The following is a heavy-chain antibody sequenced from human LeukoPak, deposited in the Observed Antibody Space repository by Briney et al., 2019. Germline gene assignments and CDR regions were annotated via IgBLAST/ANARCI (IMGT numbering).Heavy chain of an antibody. CDR1: GGSISSGGYY. V-gene: IGHV4-31*03. CDR2: IYYSGST. CDR3: ARGLWFGELLSGGFDY. D-gene: IGHD3-10*01. Sequence: SQTLSLTCTVSGGSISSGGYYWSWIRQHPGKGLEWIGYIYYSGSTYYNPSLKSRVTISVDTSKNQFSLKLSSVTAADTAVYYCARGLWFGELLSGGFDYWGQGTLVTVSS. J-gene: IGHJ4*02.